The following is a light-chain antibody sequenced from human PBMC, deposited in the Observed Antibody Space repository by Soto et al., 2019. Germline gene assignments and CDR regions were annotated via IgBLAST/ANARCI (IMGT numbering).Light chain of an antibody. CDR2: GNS. CDR1: SSNIGAGYD. J-gene: IGLJ1*01. Sequence: QSALTQPPSVSGALGQKVTISCTGSSSNIGAGYDVNWYHQLPGTAPKLLIHGNSNRPSGVPDRFSGSKSGTSASLAITGLQAEDEADYFCQSYDSSLSGYVFGTGTKVTV. V-gene: IGLV1-40*01. CDR3: QSYDSSLSGYV.